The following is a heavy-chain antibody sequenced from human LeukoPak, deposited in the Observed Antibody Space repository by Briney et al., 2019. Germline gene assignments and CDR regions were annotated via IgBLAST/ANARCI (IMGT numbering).Heavy chain of an antibody. D-gene: IGHD3-3*01. Sequence: PGGSLRLSCAASGFTFSSYAMSWVRQAPGKGLEWVSAISGSGGSTYYADSVKGRFTISRDNSKNTVYLQMNSLRAEDTVVYYCAKANYDFWSGYQGWGQGTLVTVSS. V-gene: IGHV3-23*01. CDR2: ISGSGGST. CDR3: AKANYDFWSGYQG. J-gene: IGHJ4*02. CDR1: GFTFSSYA.